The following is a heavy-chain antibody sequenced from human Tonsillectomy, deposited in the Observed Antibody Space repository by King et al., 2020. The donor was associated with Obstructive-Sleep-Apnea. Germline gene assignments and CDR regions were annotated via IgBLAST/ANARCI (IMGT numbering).Heavy chain of an antibody. CDR2: ISYSGST. J-gene: IGHJ6*02. V-gene: IGHV4-39*07. D-gene: IGHD2-2*03. CDR1: GGSIGSSSYY. Sequence: LQLQESGPGLVKPSETLSLTCTVSGGSIGSSSYYWGWIRQPPGKGLEWIGSISYSGSTYYNPSLKNRITISVDTSKNQFSLKLKSVTAADTAVYYCAGLDIEYFYYYGMDVWGQGTTVTVSS. CDR3: AGLDIEYFYYYGMDV.